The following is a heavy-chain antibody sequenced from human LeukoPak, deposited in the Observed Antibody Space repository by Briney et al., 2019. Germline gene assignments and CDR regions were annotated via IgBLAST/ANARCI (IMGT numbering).Heavy chain of an antibody. CDR3: ARDLGGFVLMVYASNWFDP. CDR1: GYTFTSYY. D-gene: IGHD2-8*01. Sequence: ASVKVSCKASGYTFTSYYMHWVRQAPGQGLEWMGIINPSGGSTSYAQKFQGRVTMTRDMSTSTVYMELSSLRSEDTAVYYCARDLGGFVLMVYASNWFDPWGQGTLVTVSS. CDR2: INPSGGST. V-gene: IGHV1-46*01. J-gene: IGHJ5*02.